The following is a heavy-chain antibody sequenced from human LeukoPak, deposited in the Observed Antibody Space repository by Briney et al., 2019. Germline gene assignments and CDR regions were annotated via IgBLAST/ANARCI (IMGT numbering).Heavy chain of an antibody. D-gene: IGHD6-13*01. V-gene: IGHV3-23*01. J-gene: IGHJ4*02. Sequence: GGSLRLSCAASGFTFSSYAMSWVRQAPGKGLEWVSAISGSGGSTYYADSVKGRFTISRDNSKDTLYLQMNRLRAEDTAIYYCAKSWAWYLPRAYFDYWGQGTLVTVSS. CDR1: GFTFSSYA. CDR2: ISGSGGST. CDR3: AKSWAWYLPRAYFDY.